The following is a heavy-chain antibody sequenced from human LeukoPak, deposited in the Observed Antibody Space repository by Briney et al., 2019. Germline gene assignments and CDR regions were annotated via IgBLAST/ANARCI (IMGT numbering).Heavy chain of an antibody. D-gene: IGHD2-15*01. CDR2: MNPNSGNT. CDR1: GYTFTSYD. V-gene: IGHV1-8*01. J-gene: IGHJ5*02. CDR3: ARGYTGCSGGSCYDNWFDP. Sequence: ASVKVSCKASGYTFTSYDINWVRQATGQGLEWMGWMNPNSGNTGYAQKFQGRVTMTRNTSISTAYMELSSLRSEDTAVYYCARGYTGCSGGSCYDNWFDPWGQGTLVTVSS.